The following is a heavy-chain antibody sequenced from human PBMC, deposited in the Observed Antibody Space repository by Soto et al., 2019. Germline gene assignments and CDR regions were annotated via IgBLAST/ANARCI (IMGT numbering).Heavy chain of an antibody. D-gene: IGHD4-17*01. CDR3: ARRIGSVTGLDY. CDR1: GYTFTSYA. V-gene: IGHV1-3*01. CDR2: INAGNGNT. J-gene: IGHJ4*02. Sequence: GASVKVSCKASGYTFTSYAMHWVRQAPGQRLEWMGWINAGNGNTKYSQKFQGRVTITRDTSARTAYMELSSLRSEDTAVYYCARRIGSVTGLDYWGQGTPATVYS.